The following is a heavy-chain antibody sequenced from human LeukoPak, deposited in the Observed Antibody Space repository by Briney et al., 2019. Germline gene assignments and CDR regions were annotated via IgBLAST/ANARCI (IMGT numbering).Heavy chain of an antibody. V-gene: IGHV3-33*01. Sequence: PGGSLRLSCAASGFTFSSYGMHWVRQAPGKGLEWAAVIWYDGSNKYYADSVKGRFTISRDNSKNTLYLQMNSLRAEDTAVYYCARDGLRAAGTHSDYWGQGTLVTVSS. J-gene: IGHJ4*02. CDR3: ARDGLRAAGTHSDY. CDR2: IWYDGSNK. CDR1: GFTFSSYG. D-gene: IGHD6-13*01.